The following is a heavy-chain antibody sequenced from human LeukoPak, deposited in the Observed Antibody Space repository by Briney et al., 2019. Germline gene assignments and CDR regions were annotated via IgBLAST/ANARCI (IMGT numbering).Heavy chain of an antibody. CDR2: ISGSGGST. Sequence: GGSLRLSCAASGFTFSSYAMSWVRPAPGKGLEWVSAISGSGGSTYYAASAKGRFTISRDNSKNTLYLQMNSLRAEDTAVYYCAKEVRYYDSSGPIGYWGQGTLVTVSS. CDR3: AKEVRYYDSSGPIGY. J-gene: IGHJ4*02. CDR1: GFTFSSYA. D-gene: IGHD3-22*01. V-gene: IGHV3-23*01.